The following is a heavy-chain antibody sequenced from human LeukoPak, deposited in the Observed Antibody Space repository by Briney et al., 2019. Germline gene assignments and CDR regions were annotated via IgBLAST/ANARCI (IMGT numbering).Heavy chain of an antibody. V-gene: IGHV1-69*05. CDR2: ILPIFGTA. CDR3: ARVMKQWLVFDY. CDR1: GGTFSSYA. J-gene: IGHJ4*02. Sequence: PSVKVSCKASGGTFSSYAISWVRQAPGQGLEWMGGILPIFGTANYTQKLQGRVTITTDESTSTAYMELSRLRSEDTAVYFCARVMKQWLVFDYWGQGTLVTVSS. D-gene: IGHD6-19*01.